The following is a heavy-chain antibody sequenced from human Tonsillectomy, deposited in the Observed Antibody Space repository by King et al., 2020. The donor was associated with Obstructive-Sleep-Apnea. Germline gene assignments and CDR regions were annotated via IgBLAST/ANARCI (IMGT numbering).Heavy chain of an antibody. CDR1: GGSISSGGYY. CDR2: IYYSGST. V-gene: IGHV4-31*03. Sequence: VQLQESGPGLVKPSQTLSLTCTVSGGSISSGGYYWSWIRQHPGKGLEWIGYIYYSGSTYDNPSLKSRVTISVYTSKNQFSLKLSSVTAADTAVYYCARDRNSYGSGSYYNGGYWFDPWGQGTLVTVSS. D-gene: IGHD3-10*01. J-gene: IGHJ5*01. CDR3: ARDRNSYGSGSYYNGGYWFDP.